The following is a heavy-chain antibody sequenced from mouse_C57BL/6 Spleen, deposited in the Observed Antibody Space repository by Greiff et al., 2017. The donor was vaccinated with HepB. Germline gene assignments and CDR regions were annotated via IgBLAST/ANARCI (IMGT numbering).Heavy chain of an antibody. Sequence: VQLQQSGPELVKPGASVKISCKASGYSFTSYYIHWVKQRPGQGLEWIGWIYPGSGNTKYNEKFKGKATLTADTSSSTAYMQLSSLTSEDSAVYYCARDGSSRKYYFDYWGQGTTLTVSS. V-gene: IGHV1-66*01. CDR3: ARDGSSRKYYFDY. D-gene: IGHD1-1*01. CDR1: GYSFTSYY. J-gene: IGHJ2*01. CDR2: IYPGSGNT.